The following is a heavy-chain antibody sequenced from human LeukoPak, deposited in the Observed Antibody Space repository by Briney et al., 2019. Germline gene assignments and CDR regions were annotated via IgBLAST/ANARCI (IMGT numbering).Heavy chain of an antibody. CDR2: IYSSGST. CDR3: ARHFYGSGSYRAYGMDV. V-gene: IGHV4-59*08. D-gene: IGHD3-10*01. Sequence: SETLSLTCTVSGGSISSYYWSWIRQPPGKGLEWIGYIYSSGSTNYNPSLKSRVTISVATSKNQFSLKVSSVTAADTAVYYCARHFYGSGSYRAYGMDVWGQGTTVTVSS. J-gene: IGHJ6*02. CDR1: GGSISSYY.